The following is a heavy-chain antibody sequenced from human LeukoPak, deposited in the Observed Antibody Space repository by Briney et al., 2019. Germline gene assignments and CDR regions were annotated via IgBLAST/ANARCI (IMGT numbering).Heavy chain of an antibody. J-gene: IGHJ4*02. Sequence: PGRSLRLSCAASGFTFSSYAMHWVRQAPGKGLEWVAVISYDGSNKYYADSVKGRFTISRDNSKNTLYLQMNSLRAEDTAVYYCASDKKYFDYWGQGTLVTVSS. CDR1: GFTFSSYA. CDR3: ASDKKYFDY. V-gene: IGHV3-30*04. CDR2: ISYDGSNK.